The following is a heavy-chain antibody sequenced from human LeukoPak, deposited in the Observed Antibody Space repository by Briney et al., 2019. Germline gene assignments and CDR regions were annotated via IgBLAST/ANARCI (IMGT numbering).Heavy chain of an antibody. Sequence: GGSLRLSCAASGFTFSSYAMSWVRQAPGKGLEWVSAISGSGGSTYYADSVKGRFTISRDNSKNTLYLQMNSLRAEDTAVYYCAKVSRFLEWYQSEHWGQGTLVTVSS. D-gene: IGHD3-3*01. V-gene: IGHV3-23*01. CDR2: ISGSGGST. CDR3: AKVSRFLEWYQSEH. J-gene: IGHJ1*01. CDR1: GFTFSSYA.